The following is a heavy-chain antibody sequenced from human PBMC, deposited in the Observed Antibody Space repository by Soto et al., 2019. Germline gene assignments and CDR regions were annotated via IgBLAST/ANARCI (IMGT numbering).Heavy chain of an antibody. CDR3: ARAVDLSSGSYYYYGMDV. CDR2: ISSASSSI. J-gene: IGHJ6*02. CDR1: GFTFNIYS. D-gene: IGHD6-19*01. V-gene: IGHV3-48*02. Sequence: EVQLVESGGGLVQPGGSLRLSCAASGFTFNIYSMNWVRQAPGKGLEWVSYISSASSSIFYADSVKGRFTISRDNATNSLYLQMISLRDEDTAVYYCARAVDLSSGSYYYYGMDVWGQGTTVTVSS.